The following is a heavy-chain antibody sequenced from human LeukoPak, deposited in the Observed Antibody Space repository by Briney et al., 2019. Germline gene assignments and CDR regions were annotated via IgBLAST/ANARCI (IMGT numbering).Heavy chain of an antibody. CDR2: ISAYNGNT. Sequence: ASVKVSCKASGYTFTSYGISRVRQAPGQGLEWMGWISAYNGNTNYAQKLQGRVTMTTDTSTSTAYMELRSLRSDDTAVYYCARDSVGTMVRGVIITTLYYYGMDVWGKGTTVTVSS. CDR3: ARDSVGTMVRGVIITTLYYYGMDV. V-gene: IGHV1-18*04. D-gene: IGHD3-10*01. CDR1: GYTFTSYG. J-gene: IGHJ6*04.